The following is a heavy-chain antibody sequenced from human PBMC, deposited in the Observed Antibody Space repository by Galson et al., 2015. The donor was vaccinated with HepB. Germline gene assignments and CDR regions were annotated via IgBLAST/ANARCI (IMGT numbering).Heavy chain of an antibody. CDR1: GFTFSSYS. Sequence: SLRLSCAASGFTFSSYSMNWVRQAPGKGLEWVSSISSSSSYIYYADSVKGRFTISRDNAKNSLYLQMNSLRAEDTAVCYCAREGGIAAAGISWYWGQGTLVTVSS. CDR2: ISSSSSYI. V-gene: IGHV3-21*01. CDR3: AREGGIAAAGISWY. D-gene: IGHD6-13*01. J-gene: IGHJ4*02.